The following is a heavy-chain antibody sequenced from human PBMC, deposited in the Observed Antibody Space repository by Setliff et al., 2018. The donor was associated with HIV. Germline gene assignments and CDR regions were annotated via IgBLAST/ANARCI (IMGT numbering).Heavy chain of an antibody. Sequence: PSETLSLTCSVSGASITSGGHYWSWIRQHPGKGLEWIGYIYYSGSTYCNPSLKSRVTISVDTSKNQFSLKLNSVTAADTAVYFCARASRWGSIPFDYWGQGTLVTVSS. D-gene: IGHD2-21*01. CDR2: IYYSGST. V-gene: IGHV4-31*03. CDR3: ARASRWGSIPFDY. J-gene: IGHJ4*02. CDR1: GASITSGGHY.